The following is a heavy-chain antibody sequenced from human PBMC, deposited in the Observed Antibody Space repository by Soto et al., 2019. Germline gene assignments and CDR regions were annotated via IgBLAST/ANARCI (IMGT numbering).Heavy chain of an antibody. D-gene: IGHD6-6*01. J-gene: IGHJ6*02. CDR2: ISSSSSYI. CDR3: ARVPENSRDFYYYYGMDV. CDR1: GFTFSSYS. V-gene: IGHV3-21*01. Sequence: EVQLVESGGGLVKPGGSLRLSCAASGFTFSSYSMNWVRQAPGKGLEWVSSISSSSSYIYYADSVKGRFTISRDNAKNSLYLQMNSLRAEDTAVYYCARVPENSRDFYYYYGMDVWGQGTTVTVSS.